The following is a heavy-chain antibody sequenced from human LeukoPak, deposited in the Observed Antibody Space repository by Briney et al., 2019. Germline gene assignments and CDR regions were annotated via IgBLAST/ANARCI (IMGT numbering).Heavy chain of an antibody. CDR2: IYYGGNT. D-gene: IGHD3-10*01. J-gene: IGHJ4*02. CDR3: ASGPRNYYYSGSYHY. V-gene: IGHV4-61*08. CDR1: GGSFNSDDCY. Sequence: SETLSLTCGVSGGSFNSDDCYWSWIRQPPGRGLEWIGYIYYGGNTNYNPSLRSRVTISMDTSKNQFSLKVNSVTAADTAVYFCASGPRNYYYSGSYHYWGQGTLVTVSS.